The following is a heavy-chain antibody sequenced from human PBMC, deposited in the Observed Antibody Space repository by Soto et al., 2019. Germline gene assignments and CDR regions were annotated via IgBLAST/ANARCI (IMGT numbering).Heavy chain of an antibody. J-gene: IGHJ5*02. CDR3: ARGDFDSSANYYAGWFDP. CDR2: FNPNSGGT. V-gene: IGHV1-2*02. Sequence: QVQLVQSGAEVKKPGAAVKVSCKASGYIFTGYYMHWLRQAPGQGHEWMGWFNPNSGGTKYAQKFQGRVTMTNDTSIKTAYMELSGLISDDTAVYYCARGDFDSSANYYAGWFDPWGQGTLVTVSS. D-gene: IGHD3-22*01. CDR1: GYIFTGYY.